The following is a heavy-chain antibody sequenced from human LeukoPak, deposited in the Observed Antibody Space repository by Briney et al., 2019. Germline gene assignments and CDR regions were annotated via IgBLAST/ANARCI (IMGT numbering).Heavy chain of an antibody. Sequence: PSETLSLTCAVYGGSFSGYYWSWIRQPPGKGLEWIGEINHSGSTNYNPSLKSRVTISVDTSKNQFSLKLSSVTAADTAVYYCARGHCTNGVCYPSYGMDVWGQGTRSPSP. CDR3: ARGHCTNGVCYPSYGMDV. CDR2: INHSGST. V-gene: IGHV4-34*01. J-gene: IGHJ6*02. CDR1: GGSFSGYY. D-gene: IGHD2-8*01.